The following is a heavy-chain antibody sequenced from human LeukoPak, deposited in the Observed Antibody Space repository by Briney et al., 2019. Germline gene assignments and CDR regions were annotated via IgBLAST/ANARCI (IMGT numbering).Heavy chain of an antibody. J-gene: IGHJ4*02. V-gene: IGHV1-8*01. CDR1: GYTFTSYD. Sequence: ASVKVSCKASGYTFTSYDINWVRQATGQGLEWMGWMNPNSGNTGYAQKFQGRVTMTRNTSISTAYMELGSLRSEDTAVYYCARVRGYCSSTSCYRVYYFDYWGQGTLVTVSS. CDR3: ARVRGYCSSTSCYRVYYFDY. CDR2: MNPNSGNT. D-gene: IGHD2-2*01.